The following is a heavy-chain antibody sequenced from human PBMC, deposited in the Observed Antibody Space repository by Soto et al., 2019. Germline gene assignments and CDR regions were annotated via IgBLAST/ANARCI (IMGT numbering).Heavy chain of an antibody. D-gene: IGHD2-2*02. CDR2: ISGRGDST. Sequence: EVQLLESGGGLVQPGGSLRLSCAASGFTFTSYAMSWVRQAPGKGLEWVSAISGRGDSTYYADSVNGRFTISSDNSKNTMYLQMNSLRAEDTAVYYCAAHCSSTRCYRFDHCGPGTLVTVSS. CDR3: AAHCSSTRCYRFDH. V-gene: IGHV3-23*01. J-gene: IGHJ4*02. CDR1: GFTFTSYA.